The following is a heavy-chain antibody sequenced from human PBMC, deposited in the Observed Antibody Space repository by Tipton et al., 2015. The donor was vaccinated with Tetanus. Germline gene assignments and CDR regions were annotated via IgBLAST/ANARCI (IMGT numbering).Heavy chain of an antibody. J-gene: IGHJ4*02. V-gene: IGHV4-34*04. CDR2: INHSGST. CDR3: ARGGTMVHGVILQDHFYY. D-gene: IGHD3-10*01. CDR1: GASFSDYY. Sequence: LRLSCAVYGASFSDYYWSWIRQAPGKGLEWIGEINHSGSTNHNPSLKSRATISVDRSKNQFSLKLSSVTAADTAVYFCARGGTMVHGVILQDHFYYWGQGTLVTVSS.